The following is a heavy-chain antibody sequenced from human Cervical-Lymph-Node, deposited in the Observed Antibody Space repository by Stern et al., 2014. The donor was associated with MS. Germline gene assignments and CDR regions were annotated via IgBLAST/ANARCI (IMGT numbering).Heavy chain of an antibody. Sequence: EVQLVESGAEVKKPGESLKISCKGSGYSFTSYWIGWVRQMPGKGLEWMGIIYPGDSYTTYSPSFQGQVTISADKSISTAYLQSSSLKASDTAMYYCARRPYSSSPLRFDYWGQGTLVTVSS. CDR1: GYSFTSYW. D-gene: IGHD6-13*01. V-gene: IGHV5-51*01. CDR2: IYPGDSYT. J-gene: IGHJ4*02. CDR3: ARRPYSSSPLRFDY.